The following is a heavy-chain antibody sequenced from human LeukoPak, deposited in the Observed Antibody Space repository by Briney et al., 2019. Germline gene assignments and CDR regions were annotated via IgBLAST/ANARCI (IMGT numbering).Heavy chain of an antibody. CDR2: IYYSGST. CDR1: GGSLSHSLTSY. Sequence: SETLSLTCTVSGGSLSHSLTSYWGWIRQPPGKGLEWIGSIYYSGSTYYNPSLKSRVTISVDTSKNQFSLKLSSVTAADTAVYYCARGPYDFWSGYQPVDYWGQGTLVTVSS. CDR3: ARGPYDFWSGYQPVDY. D-gene: IGHD3-3*01. V-gene: IGHV4-39*07. J-gene: IGHJ4*02.